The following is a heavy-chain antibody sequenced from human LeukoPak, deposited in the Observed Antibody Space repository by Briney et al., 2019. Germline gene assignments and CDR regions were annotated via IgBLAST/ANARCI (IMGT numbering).Heavy chain of an antibody. D-gene: IGHD3-22*01. J-gene: IGHJ4*02. V-gene: IGHV4-39*01. Sequence: SETLSLTCTVSGDPIDSSTYYWGWIRQPPGKGLEWIGSIYYSGGTYSNPSLKSRVTISIDTSKNQFSLKLSSVTAADTAMYYCARLGFTMILVATTWGQGTLVTVSS. CDR3: ARLGFTMILVATT. CDR1: GDPIDSSTYY. CDR2: IYYSGGT.